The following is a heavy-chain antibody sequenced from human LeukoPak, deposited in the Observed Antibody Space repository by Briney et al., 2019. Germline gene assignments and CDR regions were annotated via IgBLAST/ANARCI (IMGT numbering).Heavy chain of an antibody. CDR1: GGTFSSYA. Sequence: GASVKVSCKASGGTFSSYAISWVRQAPGQGLEWMGGIIPIFGTANYAQKFQGRVTITADESTSTAYMELSRLRSDDTAVYYCAIETRMDHYFDYWGQGTLVTVSS. J-gene: IGHJ4*02. CDR3: AIETRMDHYFDY. CDR2: IIPIFGTA. V-gene: IGHV1-69*13. D-gene: IGHD2-8*01.